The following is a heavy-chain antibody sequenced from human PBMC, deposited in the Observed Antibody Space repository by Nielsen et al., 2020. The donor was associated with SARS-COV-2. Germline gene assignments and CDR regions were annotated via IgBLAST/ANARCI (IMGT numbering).Heavy chain of an antibody. CDR3: ARDPSVGLLDKSYYDYGMDV. CDR1: GFTFSCYA. J-gene: IGHJ6*02. CDR2: ISGSGGST. D-gene: IGHD3/OR15-3a*01. V-gene: IGHV3-23*01. Sequence: GESLKISCAAPGFTFSCYAMGWVRQASGKGLEWVSAISGSGGSTYYADSVKGRFTISRDNPKNTLYLQMNSLRAEDTAVYYCARDPSVGLLDKSYYDYGMDVWGQGTTVTVSS.